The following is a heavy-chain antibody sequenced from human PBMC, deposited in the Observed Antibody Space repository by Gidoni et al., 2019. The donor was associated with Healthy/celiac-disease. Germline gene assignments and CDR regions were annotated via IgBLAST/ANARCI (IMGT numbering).Heavy chain of an antibody. J-gene: IGHJ4*02. D-gene: IGHD6-13*01. CDR3: AGSSSPGY. V-gene: IGHV3-30-3*01. CDR1: GFTFSSYA. CDR2: ISYDGSNK. Sequence: QVQLVESGGGVVQPGRSLRLSCAASGFTFSSYAMHWVRQAPGKGLEWVAVISYDGSNKYYADSVKGRFTISRDNSKNTLYLQMNSLRAEDTAVYYCAGSSSPGYWGQGTLVTVSS.